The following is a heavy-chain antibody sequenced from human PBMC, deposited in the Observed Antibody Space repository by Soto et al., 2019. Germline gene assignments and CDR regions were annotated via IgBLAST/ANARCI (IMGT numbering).Heavy chain of an antibody. CDR3: PKDSTRYSGTYSQADCDY. CDR2: ISGSGGST. CDR1: GFTFSSYA. D-gene: IGHD1-26*01. Sequence: GGSLRLSCAASGFTFSSYAMSWVRQAPGKGLEWVSAISGSGGSTYYADSVKGRFTISRDNSKNTLYLQMNSLRAEDTAVYYFPKDSTRYSGTYSQADCDYWGQGTRVTVSS. V-gene: IGHV3-23*01. J-gene: IGHJ4*02.